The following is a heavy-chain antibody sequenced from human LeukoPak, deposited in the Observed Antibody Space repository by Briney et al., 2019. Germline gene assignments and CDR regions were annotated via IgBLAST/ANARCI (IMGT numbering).Heavy chain of an antibody. CDR2: INDIGHT. CDR1: GESFNGFY. V-gene: IGHV4-34*01. D-gene: IGHD3-16*01. Sequence: PSETLSLTCAVNGESFNGFYWTWIRQSPGKGLEWIGEINDIGHTNYNASLKSRVTISLDTSQKRFSLKLTSVTAADTAVYYCARGEGNDYVWGSFYYYLDVWGKGTAVTVSS. J-gene: IGHJ6*03. CDR3: ARGEGNDYVWGSFYYYLDV.